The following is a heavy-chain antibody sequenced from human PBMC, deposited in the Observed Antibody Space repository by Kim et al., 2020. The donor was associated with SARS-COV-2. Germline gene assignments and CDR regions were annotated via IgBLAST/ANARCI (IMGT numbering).Heavy chain of an antibody. J-gene: IGHJ3*02. V-gene: IGHV1-3*01. CDR1: GYTFTSYA. Sequence: ASVKVSCKASGYTFTSYAVHWVRQAPGQRLEWMGWINAGNGNTKYSQKFQGRVTITRDTFASTAYMEVSSLRSEDTAVYYCARVAIVVVADAFDIWGQVTMVTVSS. D-gene: IGHD3-22*01. CDR3: ARVAIVVVADAFDI. CDR2: INAGNGNT.